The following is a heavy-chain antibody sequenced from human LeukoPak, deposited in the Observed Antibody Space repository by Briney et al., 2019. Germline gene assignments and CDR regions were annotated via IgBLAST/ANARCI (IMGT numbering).Heavy chain of an antibody. D-gene: IGHD6-19*01. J-gene: IGHJ4*02. CDR1: GFSFSTYG. V-gene: IGHV3-30*02. Sequence: GGSLRLSCAASGFSFSTYGMHWVRQAPGKGLEWVAYVRHDGSNKHYADSVKGRFTISRDTSKSTLYLQMNSLRAEDTAVYYCAKDAGSVYFDYWGQGTLVTVSS. CDR3: AKDAGSVYFDY. CDR2: VRHDGSNK.